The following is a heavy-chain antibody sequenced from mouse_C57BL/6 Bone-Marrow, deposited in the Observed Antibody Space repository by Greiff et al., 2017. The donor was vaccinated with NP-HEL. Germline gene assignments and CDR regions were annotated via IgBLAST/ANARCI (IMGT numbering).Heavy chain of an antibody. J-gene: IGHJ2*01. CDR1: GYTFTSYD. CDR3: AKEGNYY. CDR2: IYPRDGST. Sequence: QVQLKESGPELVKPGASVKLSCKASGYTFTSYDINWVKQRPGQGLEWIGWIYPRDGSTKYNEKFKGKATLTVDTSSSTAYMELHSLTSEDSAVYFCAKEGNYYWGQGTTLTVSS. V-gene: IGHV1-85*01.